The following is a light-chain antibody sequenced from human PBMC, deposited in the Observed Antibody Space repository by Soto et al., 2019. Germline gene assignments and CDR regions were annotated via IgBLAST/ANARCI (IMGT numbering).Light chain of an antibody. J-gene: IGKJ1*01. V-gene: IGKV1-39*01. CDR3: QQTSSLPRT. CDR2: GAS. CDR1: RSISTS. Sequence: DVQMTQSPSSLSASVGDTVTMSFRSSRSISTSVSWYQQKPGKSPTLLVYGASARQTGVPYKFSSSGSGTDFTLTISGLQREDLAAYYCQQTSSLPRTFGQGTTVDLK.